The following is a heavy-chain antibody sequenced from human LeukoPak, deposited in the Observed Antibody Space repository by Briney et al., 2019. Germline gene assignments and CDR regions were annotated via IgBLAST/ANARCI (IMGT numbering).Heavy chain of an antibody. CDR2: IDTSDSYT. J-gene: IGHJ4*02. CDR1: GYSFTTYW. D-gene: IGHD6-13*01. CDR3: ARHAKAYGSSCDY. V-gene: IGHV5-10-1*01. Sequence: GESLKISCKGSGYSFTTYWISWVRQIPGKGLEWMGRIDTSDSYTNYSPSFQGHVTISADKSFSTAYLQWTSLKASDTAMYYCARHAKAYGSSCDYWGQGTLVTVSS.